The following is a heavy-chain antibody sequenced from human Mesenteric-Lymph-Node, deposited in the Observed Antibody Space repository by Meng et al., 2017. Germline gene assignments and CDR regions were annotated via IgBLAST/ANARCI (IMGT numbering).Heavy chain of an antibody. D-gene: IGHD6-13*01. CDR1: GGSISSGGYY. CDR3: ARALAAAGPYYFDY. CDR2: IYYSGST. V-gene: IGHV4-31*03. Sequence: QVQPPQWGPGLVKPSQTLSLPCTVSGGSISSGGYYWSWIRQHPGKGLEWIGYIYYSGSTYYNPSLKSRVTISVDTSKNQFSLKLSSVTAADTAVYYCARALAAAGPYYFDYWGQGTLVTVSS. J-gene: IGHJ4*02.